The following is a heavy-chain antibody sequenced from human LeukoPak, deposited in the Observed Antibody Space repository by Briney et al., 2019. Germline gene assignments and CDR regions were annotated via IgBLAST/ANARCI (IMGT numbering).Heavy chain of an antibody. D-gene: IGHD1-26*01. V-gene: IGHV3-30*02. J-gene: IGHJ4*02. Sequence: HAGGSLRLSCAGSGFTCSSYGMHWVRQAPGNGLKWVAFIRYDGSNKYYADSVKGRFTSSRYNSKNTLYLQMNSLRAEETAVYYCAKVEWELIRGGSFDYWGQGNLVTVSS. CDR2: IRYDGSNK. CDR3: AKVEWELIRGGSFDY. CDR1: GFTCSSYG.